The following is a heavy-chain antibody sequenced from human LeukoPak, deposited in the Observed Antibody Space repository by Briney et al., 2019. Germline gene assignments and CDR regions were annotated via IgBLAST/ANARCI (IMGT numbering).Heavy chain of an antibody. Sequence: GASVKVSCKASGYTFTSYGISWVRQAPGQGLEWMGWISAYNGNTHHPENLQGRLTMTTDTPTSTAYMELRSPRSDDTAIYYCARDTVMMVGSYYYGKDVWGQGTTVTVSS. CDR1: GYTFTSYG. CDR2: ISAYNGNT. CDR3: ARDTVMMVGSYYYGKDV. D-gene: IGHD2-15*01. J-gene: IGHJ6*02. V-gene: IGHV1-18*01.